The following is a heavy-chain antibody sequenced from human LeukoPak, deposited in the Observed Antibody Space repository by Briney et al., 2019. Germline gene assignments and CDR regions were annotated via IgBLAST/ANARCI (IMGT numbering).Heavy chain of an antibody. D-gene: IGHD2-2*01. Sequence: PSEALSLTCTVSGGSISSGGYYWSWIRQHPGKGLEWIGYIYCSGSTYYNPSLKSRVTISVDTSKNQFSLKLSSVTAADTAVYYCARVLVVPAVLGAYYYYYGMDVWGQGTTVTVSS. CDR3: ARVLVVPAVLGAYYYYYGMDV. J-gene: IGHJ6*02. CDR1: GGSISSGGYY. V-gene: IGHV4-31*03. CDR2: IYCSGST.